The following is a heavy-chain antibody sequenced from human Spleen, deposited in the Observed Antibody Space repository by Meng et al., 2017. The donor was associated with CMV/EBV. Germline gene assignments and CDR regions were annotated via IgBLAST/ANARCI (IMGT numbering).Heavy chain of an antibody. CDR2: ISGSGAST. V-gene: IGHV3-23*01. CDR1: GFTFRNYA. Sequence: CAASGFTFRNYAMSWVRQAPGKGLEWVSSISGSGASTYYADSVKGRFTISRDNSRNTLYLQVDSLRADDTAVYYCANSGSAVAGHFDHWGQGTLVTVSS. J-gene: IGHJ4*02. CDR3: ANSGSAVAGHFDH. D-gene: IGHD6-19*01.